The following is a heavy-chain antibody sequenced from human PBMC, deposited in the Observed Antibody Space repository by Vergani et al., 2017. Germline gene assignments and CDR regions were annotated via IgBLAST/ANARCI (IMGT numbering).Heavy chain of an antibody. J-gene: IGHJ5*02. CDR3: ARALDHILTGYSNGFDP. CDR2: INAGNGNT. D-gene: IGHD3-9*01. V-gene: IGHV1-3*01. CDR1: GYTFTSYA. Sequence: QVQLVQSGAEVKKPGASVKVSCKASGYTFTSYAMHWVRQAPGQRLEWMGWINAGNGNTKYSPKFQGRVTITRDTSASTAYMELSSLGSEDTAVYYFARALDHILTGYSNGFDPWGQGTLVTVSS.